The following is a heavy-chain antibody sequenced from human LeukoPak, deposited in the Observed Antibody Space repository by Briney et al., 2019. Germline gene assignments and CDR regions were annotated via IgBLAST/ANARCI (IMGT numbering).Heavy chain of an antibody. CDR1: GFTFSSYA. D-gene: IGHD4-17*01. J-gene: IGHJ4*02. V-gene: IGHV3-23*01. CDR2: ISGSGGST. CDR3: AKDYDYGDYVDY. Sequence: GGSLRLSCAASGFTFSSYAMSWVRQAPGKGLEWVSAISGSGGSTYYADSVKGRFTISRDNSKNTLYLQMNSMRAEDTAVYYCAKDYDYGDYVDYWGQGTLVTVSS.